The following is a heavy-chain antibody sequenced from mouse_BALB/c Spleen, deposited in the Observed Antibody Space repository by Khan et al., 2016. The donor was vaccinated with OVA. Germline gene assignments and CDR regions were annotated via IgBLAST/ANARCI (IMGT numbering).Heavy chain of an antibody. CDR2: IDPPNGNT. D-gene: IGHD3-3*01. CDR3: ARRARK. J-gene: IGHJ2*01. Sequence: VQLQQSGAELVKSGATVKLSCTASGLNIKDTYMHWLKQWPEQGLEWIGRIDPPNGNTKDDPKFQCKATITADQASNNAYLHLSSLAADDTAVYDCARRARKWGQGTTLTVSS. CDR1: GLNIKDTY. V-gene: IGHV14-3*02.